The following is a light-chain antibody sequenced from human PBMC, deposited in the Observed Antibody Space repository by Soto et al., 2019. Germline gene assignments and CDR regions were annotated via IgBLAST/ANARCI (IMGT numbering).Light chain of an antibody. CDR2: GNS. CDR1: NSNIGAGYD. V-gene: IGLV1-40*01. J-gene: IGLJ3*02. Sequence: QSVLTQPPSVSGAPGQRVTISCTGSNSNIGAGYDVHWYQQLPGTAPKLLIYGNSNRPSGVPDRFSGSKSGTSASLAITGLHAEDEADYYCQSYDSSLSAWVFGGGNELTVL. CDR3: QSYDSSLSAWV.